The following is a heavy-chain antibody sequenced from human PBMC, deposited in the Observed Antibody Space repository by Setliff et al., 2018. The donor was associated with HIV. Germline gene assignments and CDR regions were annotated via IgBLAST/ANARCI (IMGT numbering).Heavy chain of an antibody. V-gene: IGHV1-8*01. CDR3: ARVVDRDYDFWSAYEY. D-gene: IGHD3-3*01. Sequence: ASVKVSCKASGYTFTKFDINWVRQATGQGLEWMGWMNPNSGNTGFAQKFKGRVTMTRDTSLSTAYMELSWLTSDDTAVYYCARVVDRDYDFWSAYEYWGQGTMVTVSS. CDR1: GYTFTKFD. J-gene: IGHJ4*02. CDR2: MNPNSGNT.